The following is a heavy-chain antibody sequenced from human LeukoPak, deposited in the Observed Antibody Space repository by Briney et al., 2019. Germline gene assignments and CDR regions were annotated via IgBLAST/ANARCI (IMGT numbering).Heavy chain of an antibody. J-gene: IGHJ6*02. CDR1: GGSISDIDFY. CDR3: AREGVLLWFGELPGYGMDV. D-gene: IGHD3-10*01. V-gene: IGHV4-30-4*01. Sequence: SQTLSLTCAVSGGSISDIDFYWSWIRQPPGKGLEWIGYIYYSGSTYYNPSLKSRVTISVDTSKNQFSLKLSSVTAADTAVYYCAREGVLLWFGELPGYGMDVWGQGTTVTVSS. CDR2: IYYSGST.